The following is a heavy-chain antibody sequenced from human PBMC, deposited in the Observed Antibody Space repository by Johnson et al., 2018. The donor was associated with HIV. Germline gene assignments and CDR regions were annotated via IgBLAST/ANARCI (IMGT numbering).Heavy chain of an antibody. Sequence: VQLVESGGGLVQPGGSLRLSCAGSGFTFSDHAMGWVRQAPGQGLEWVSSMSGSGAVNYYADFVKGRFTISRDNSKNRLFLQMNSLRAEDTAVYYCAKDPAVVPPICFDVWGQGTVVTVSS. V-gene: IGHV3-23*04. CDR2: MSGSGAVN. D-gene: IGHD3-22*01. CDR1: GFTFSDHA. CDR3: AKDPAVVPPICFDV. J-gene: IGHJ3*01.